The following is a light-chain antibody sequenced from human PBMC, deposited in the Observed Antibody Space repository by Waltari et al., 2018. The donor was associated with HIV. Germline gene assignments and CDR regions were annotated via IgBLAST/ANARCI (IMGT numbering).Light chain of an antibody. CDR3: NSYAGSNNWV. CDR1: SSDVGGSQY. CDR2: EVN. Sequence: QSALTQPPSASGSPGQSVTIPCPGTSSDVGGSQYVSWYQQHPGKAPKLMIYEVNKRPSGVPDRFSGSKSANTASLTVSGLQADDEADYYCNSYAGSNNWVFGGGTKLTVL. V-gene: IGLV2-8*01. J-gene: IGLJ3*02.